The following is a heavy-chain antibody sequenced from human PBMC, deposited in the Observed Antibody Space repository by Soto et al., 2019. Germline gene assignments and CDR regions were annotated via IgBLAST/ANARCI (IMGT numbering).Heavy chain of an antibody. D-gene: IGHD6-19*01. CDR3: AREHTRSGWKGVFDY. V-gene: IGHV4-31*03. CDR1: GGSISSGGYY. CDR2: IYYSGST. J-gene: IGHJ4*02. Sequence: ALSLTCTVSGGSISSGGYYWSWIRQHPGKGLEWIGYIYYSGSTYYNPSLKSRVTISVDTSKNQCSLKLSSVTAADTAVYYCAREHTRSGWKGVFDYWGQGTLGTVSP.